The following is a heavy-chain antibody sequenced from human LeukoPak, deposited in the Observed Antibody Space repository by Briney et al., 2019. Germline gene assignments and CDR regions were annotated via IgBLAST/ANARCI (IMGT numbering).Heavy chain of an antibody. J-gene: IGHJ6*03. CDR1: GFTFSSCW. CDR3: AREGCSGGSCYIMDV. Sequence: PGGSLRLSCAASGFTFSSCWMSWVRQAPGKGLEWVANIKQDGSEKYYVDSVKGRFTISRDNAKNSLYLQMNSLRAEGTAVYYCAREGCSGGSCYIMDVWGKGTTVTVSS. CDR2: IKQDGSEK. D-gene: IGHD2-15*01. V-gene: IGHV3-7*01.